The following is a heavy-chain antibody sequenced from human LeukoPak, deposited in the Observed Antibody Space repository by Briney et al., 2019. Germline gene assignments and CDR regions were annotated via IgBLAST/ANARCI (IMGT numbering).Heavy chain of an antibody. CDR1: GFTFSSYG. CDR2: IWYDGSNK. Sequence: PGESLGLSCAASGFTFSSYGMHWVRQAPGKGLEWVAVIWYDGSNKYYADSVKGRFTISRDNSKNTLYLQMNSLRAEDTAVYYCAKAGATMVRGPPQKNNWFDPWGQGTLVTVSS. CDR3: AKAGATMVRGPPQKNNWFDP. D-gene: IGHD3-10*01. J-gene: IGHJ5*02. V-gene: IGHV3-33*06.